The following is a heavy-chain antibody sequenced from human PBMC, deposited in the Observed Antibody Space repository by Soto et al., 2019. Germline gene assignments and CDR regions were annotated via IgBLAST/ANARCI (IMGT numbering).Heavy chain of an antibody. CDR3: AKDGTTAGIHYYGMDV. D-gene: IGHD2-2*02. J-gene: IGHJ6*02. Sequence: EGALRLSCEVSGFSFTTYGMNWVRQAPDKGLEWASTIGRGGDTFYADSVKGRFTISRDISKNTLFLQMNSLRAEDTALYFCAKDGTTAGIHYYGMDVWGQGTTVTVSS. V-gene: IGHV3-23*01. CDR2: IGRGGDT. CDR1: GFSFTTYG.